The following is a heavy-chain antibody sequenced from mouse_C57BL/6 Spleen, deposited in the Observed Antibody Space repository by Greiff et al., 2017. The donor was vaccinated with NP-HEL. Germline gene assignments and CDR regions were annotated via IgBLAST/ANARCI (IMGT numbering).Heavy chain of an antibody. CDR2: IRLKSDNYAT. D-gene: IGHD3-2*02. CDR1: GFTFSNYW. CDR3: TGVGSGWDAMDY. Sequence: EVQGVESGGGLVQPGGSMKLSCVASGFTFSNYWMNWVRQSPETGLEWVAQIRLKSDNYATQYAESVKGRFTISRDDSKSSVYLQMNNLRAEDTGIYYCTGVGSGWDAMDYWGQGTSVTVSS. V-gene: IGHV6-3*01. J-gene: IGHJ4*01.